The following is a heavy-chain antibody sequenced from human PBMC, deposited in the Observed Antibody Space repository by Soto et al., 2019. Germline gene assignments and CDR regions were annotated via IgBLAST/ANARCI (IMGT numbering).Heavy chain of an antibody. D-gene: IGHD3-22*01. CDR3: ARSPSGGYHYYYGMDV. J-gene: IGHJ6*02. CDR1: GFTFSSYD. Sequence: GGSLRLSCAASGFTFSSYDMQWVRQATGKGLEWVSAIGTAGDTYYPGSVKGRFTISRENAKNSLYLQMNSLRAGDTAVYYCARSPSGGYHYYYGMDVWGQGTTVTVSS. CDR2: IGTAGDT. V-gene: IGHV3-13*04.